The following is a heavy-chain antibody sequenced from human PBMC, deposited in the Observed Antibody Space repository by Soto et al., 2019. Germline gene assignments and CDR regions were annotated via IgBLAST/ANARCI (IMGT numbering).Heavy chain of an antibody. Sequence: PGESLKISCKGSGYSFTSYWIGWVRQMPGKGLEWMGIIYPGDSDTRYSPSFQGQVTISADKSISTAYLQWSSLKASDTAMYYCARLVNGDIVVVPAANWFDPWGQGTLVTVSS. CDR3: ARLVNGDIVVVPAANWFDP. CDR2: IYPGDSDT. CDR1: GYSFTSYW. V-gene: IGHV5-51*01. J-gene: IGHJ5*02. D-gene: IGHD2-2*01.